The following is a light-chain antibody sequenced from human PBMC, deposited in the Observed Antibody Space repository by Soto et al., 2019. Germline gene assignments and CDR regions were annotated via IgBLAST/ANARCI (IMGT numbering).Light chain of an antibody. J-gene: IGLJ2*01. CDR2: DVS. CDR3: SSYTTNRTVV. Sequence: QSALTQPASVSGSPGQSITISYTGTNSDVGAYNYVSWYHQHPGKAPKLIIYDVSDRPSGVSTRFSGAKSGNTASLTISGLQAEDEADYYCSSYTTNRTVVFGGGTKLTVL. CDR1: NSDVGAYNY. V-gene: IGLV2-14*01.